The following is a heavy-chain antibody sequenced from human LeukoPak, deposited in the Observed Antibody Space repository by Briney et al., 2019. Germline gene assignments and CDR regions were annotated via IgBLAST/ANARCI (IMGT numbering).Heavy chain of an antibody. Sequence: PGGSLRLSCVASGFTLSSYNMNWVRQAPGKGLEWISYISSNSRTIYDADSVKGRFTISRDNAKNSLYLQMNSLRAEDTAVYYCARNGLWFGELVYYYYYMDVWGKGTTVTVSS. CDR2: ISSNSRTI. CDR3: ARNGLWFGELVYYYYYMDV. CDR1: GFTLSSYN. V-gene: IGHV3-48*04. D-gene: IGHD3-10*01. J-gene: IGHJ6*03.